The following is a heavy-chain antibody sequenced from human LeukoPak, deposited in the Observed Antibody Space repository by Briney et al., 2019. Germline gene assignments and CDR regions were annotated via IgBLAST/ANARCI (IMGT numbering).Heavy chain of an antibody. CDR3: ARARGSSGWYNWFDP. CDR1: GYTFTSYY. Sequence: GASVKVSCKASGYTFTSYYMHWVRQAPGQGLEWMGIINPSGGSTSYAQKFQGRVTMTRDTSTSTVYMELSSLRSEDTAVYYCARARGSSGWYNWFDPWGQGTLVTVSS. V-gene: IGHV1-46*01. D-gene: IGHD6-19*01. CDR2: INPSGGST. J-gene: IGHJ5*02.